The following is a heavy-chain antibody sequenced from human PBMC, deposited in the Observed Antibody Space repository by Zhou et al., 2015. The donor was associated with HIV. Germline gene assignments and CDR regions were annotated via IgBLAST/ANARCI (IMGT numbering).Heavy chain of an antibody. CDR1: GFTFSTYA. CDR3: ARGAYYDSNGYTLFDY. D-gene: IGHD3-22*01. V-gene: IGHV3-30*03. CDR2: IYYDGTNK. Sequence: QVQLVESGGGVVQPGRSLRLSCAASGFTFSTYAMHWVRQAPGKGLEWVALIYYDGTNKYYADSVKGRFTISRDNSVNTLFLQMNSLRLEDTAVYYCARGAYYDSNGYTLFDYWGPGNPSHRLL. J-gene: IGHJ4*02.